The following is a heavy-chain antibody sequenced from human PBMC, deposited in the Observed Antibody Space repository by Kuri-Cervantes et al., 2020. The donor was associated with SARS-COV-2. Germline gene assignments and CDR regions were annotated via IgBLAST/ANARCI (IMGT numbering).Heavy chain of an antibody. CDR3: ARGEWSSGLHYGMDV. CDR1: GFTFSSYG. Sequence: GESLKISCAASGFTFSSYGMHWVRQAPGKGLEWVSVIYAGGSTYYADSVKGRFTFSRDISKNTLYLEMDSLRGEDTAVYYCARGEWSSGLHYGMDVWGQGTTVTVSS. CDR2: IYAGGST. V-gene: IGHV3-NL1*01. J-gene: IGHJ6*02. D-gene: IGHD6-19*01.